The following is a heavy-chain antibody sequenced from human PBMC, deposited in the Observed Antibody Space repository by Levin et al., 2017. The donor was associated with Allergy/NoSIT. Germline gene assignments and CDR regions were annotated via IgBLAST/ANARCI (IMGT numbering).Heavy chain of an antibody. CDR2: IKPDGSEQ. V-gene: IGHV3-7*01. CDR1: GFTFTTYW. J-gene: IGHJ3*02. D-gene: IGHD3-10*01. CDR3: ARDGFASGASDI. Sequence: GESLKISCAASGFTFTTYWMNWVRQAPGKGLEWVANIKPDGSEQYYMDSVKGRFTISRDNAKNSLSLQMNSLRAEDTAVYYCARDGFASGASDIWGRGTMVTVSS.